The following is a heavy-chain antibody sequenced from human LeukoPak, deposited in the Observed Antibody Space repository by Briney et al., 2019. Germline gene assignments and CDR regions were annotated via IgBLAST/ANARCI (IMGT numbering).Heavy chain of an antibody. D-gene: IGHD6-19*01. CDR2: ISSSGSTI. J-gene: IGHJ6*02. CDR3: ASGQWLAYYYYGMDV. Sequence: GGSLRLSCAASGFTFSSYSMNWVRQAPGKGLEWVSYISSSGSTIYYADSVKGRFTISRDNAKNSLYLQMNSLRAEDTAVYYCASGQWLAYYYYGMDVWGRGTTVTVSS. V-gene: IGHV3-48*04. CDR1: GFTFSSYS.